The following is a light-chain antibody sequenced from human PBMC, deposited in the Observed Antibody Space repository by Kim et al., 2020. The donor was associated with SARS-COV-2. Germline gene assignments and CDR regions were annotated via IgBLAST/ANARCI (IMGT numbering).Light chain of an antibody. CDR2: KDT. V-gene: IGLV3-1*01. Sequence: SYELTQPPSVSVSPGQTANITCSGDKLGNKYACXYQQKPGQSPVLVIFKDTKRPSGIPERFSGSNSGNTATLTISGTQAMDEADYYCQAWDSSTVVFGGG. CDR3: QAWDSSTVV. CDR1: KLGNKY. J-gene: IGLJ2*01.